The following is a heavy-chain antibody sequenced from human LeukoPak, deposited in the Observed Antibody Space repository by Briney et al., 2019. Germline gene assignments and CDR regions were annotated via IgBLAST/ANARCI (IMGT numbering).Heavy chain of an antibody. J-gene: IGHJ4*02. CDR3: ARGLPPVMKYYFDY. CDR2: MWYDGSNK. D-gene: IGHD4-11*01. Sequence: GGSLRLSCAASGFTFNSYGMHWVRQAPGKGLEWVAAMWYDGSNKYYADSMKGRFTISRDDSKNTLYLQMNSLRAEDTAMYYCARGLPPVMKYYFDYWGQGTLVTVSS. CDR1: GFTFNSYG. V-gene: IGHV3-33*01.